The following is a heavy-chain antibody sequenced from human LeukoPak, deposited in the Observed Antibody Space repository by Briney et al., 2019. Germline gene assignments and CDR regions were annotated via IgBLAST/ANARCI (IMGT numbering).Heavy chain of an antibody. J-gene: IGHJ5*02. CDR1: GYTFTSYD. CDR2: MNPNSGNT. D-gene: IGHD2-2*01. CDR3: ARGQDIVVVPAARLDYNWFDP. V-gene: IGHV1-8*03. Sequence: ASVKVSCKASGYTFTSYDINWVRQATGQGLEWMGWMNPNSGNTGYAQKFRGRVTITRNTSISTAYMELSSLRSEDTAVYYCARGQDIVVVPAARLDYNWFDPWGQGTLVTVSS.